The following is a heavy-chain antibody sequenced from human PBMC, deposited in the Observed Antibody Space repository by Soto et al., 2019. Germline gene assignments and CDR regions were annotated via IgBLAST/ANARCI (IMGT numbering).Heavy chain of an antibody. CDR2: IKSNSGGT. J-gene: IGHJ6*02. Sequence: SVKVSCKASRNSFIDYHIHWVRQAPGQGLEWMGWIKSNSGGTKYAQRFQGRVTMTRDTSISTIYMELSRLKSDDTAVYYCAREDYNWNDYYYGMDVWGQGTTVTVSS. CDR1: RNSFIDYH. D-gene: IGHD1-1*01. CDR3: AREDYNWNDYYYGMDV. V-gene: IGHV1-2*02.